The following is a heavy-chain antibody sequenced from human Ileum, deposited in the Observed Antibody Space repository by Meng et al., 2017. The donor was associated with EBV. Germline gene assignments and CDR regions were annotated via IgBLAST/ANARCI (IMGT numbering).Heavy chain of an antibody. D-gene: IGHD5-24*01. CDR2: ITSDGSST. Sequence: VALVGSGGGLVRPGGSLGLSFPASGFTFSDYWMHWVRQAPGKGLVWVSHITSDGSSTNYADSVKGRFTISRDNAKNTLYLQMNSLRAEDAAVYYCATVRDGYPRLFDYWGQGTLVTVSS. V-gene: IGHV3-74*01. CDR1: GFTFSDYW. CDR3: ATVRDGYPRLFDY. J-gene: IGHJ4*02.